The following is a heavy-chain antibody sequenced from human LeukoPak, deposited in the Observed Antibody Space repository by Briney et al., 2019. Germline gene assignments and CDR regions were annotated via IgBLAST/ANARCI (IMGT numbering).Heavy chain of an antibody. Sequence: SETLSLTCTVSGGSISSYYWSWIRQPPGKGLEWIGHIYYSGSTYYNPSLKSRVTISVDTSKNQFSLKLSSVTAADTAVYYCARSITALIRFDYYFDYWGQGTLVTVSS. CDR2: IYYSGST. V-gene: IGHV4-30-4*08. J-gene: IGHJ4*02. CDR3: ARSITALIRFDYYFDY. CDR1: GGSISSYY. D-gene: IGHD3-3*01.